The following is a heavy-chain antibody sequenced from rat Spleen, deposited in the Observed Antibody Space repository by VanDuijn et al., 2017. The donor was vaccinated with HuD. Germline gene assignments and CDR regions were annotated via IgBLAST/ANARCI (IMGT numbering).Heavy chain of an antibody. D-gene: IGHD4-1*01. CDR2: ISPSGAIS. V-gene: IGHV5-19*01. CDR1: GFTFSNYG. J-gene: IGHJ2*01. Sequence: EVQLVESGGGLVQPGRSLKLSCEASGFTFSNYGMHWIRQAPTKGLEWVASISPSGAISNYRDSVKGRFTISRDKAKNTQYLQMDSLRSEDTATYYCARLDYGYYFDYWGQGVMVTVSS. CDR3: ARLDYGYYFDY.